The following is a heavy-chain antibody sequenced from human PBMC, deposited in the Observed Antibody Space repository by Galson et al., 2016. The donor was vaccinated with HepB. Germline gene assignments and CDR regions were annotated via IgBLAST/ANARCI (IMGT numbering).Heavy chain of an antibody. J-gene: IGHJ5*02. CDR3: AKLRVPRTIFGVVIIGGWFDP. V-gene: IGHV3-23*01. CDR2: ITGSGGST. Sequence: SLRLSCAASGFTFTNYAMTWVRQAPGKGLEWVSAITGSGGSTYYADSVKGRFTISRDNSKNTLFLQMNSLRAEDTAVYYCAKLRVPRTIFGVVIIGGWFDPWGQGTLVTVSS. CDR1: GFTFTNYA. D-gene: IGHD3-3*01.